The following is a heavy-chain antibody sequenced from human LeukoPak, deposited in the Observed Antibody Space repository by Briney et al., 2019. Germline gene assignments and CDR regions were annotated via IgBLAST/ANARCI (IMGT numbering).Heavy chain of an antibody. Sequence: SETLSLTCTVSGGSISSSSYYWGWIRQPPGKGLEWIGSIYYSGNTYYNPSLKSRVTISVDTSKNQFSLKLSSVTAADTAVYYCARESGDSSGYSSWGQGTLVTVSS. J-gene: IGHJ5*02. CDR3: ARESGDSSGYSS. V-gene: IGHV4-39*07. CDR1: GGSISSSSYY. CDR2: IYYSGNT. D-gene: IGHD3-22*01.